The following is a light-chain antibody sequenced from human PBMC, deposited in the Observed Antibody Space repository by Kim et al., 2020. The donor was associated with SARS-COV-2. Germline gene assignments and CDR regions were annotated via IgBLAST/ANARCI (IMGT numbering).Light chain of an antibody. CDR3: CSYAGSSTFVV. J-gene: IGLJ2*01. CDR2: EVN. Sequence: QSALTQPASVSGSPGQSITISCTETSSDVGSYNLVSWSQQHPGKAPKLMIYEVNKRPSGVSNRFSGSKSGNTASLTISGLQAEDEADYYCCSYAGSSTFVVFGGGTQLTVL. CDR1: SSDVGSYNL. V-gene: IGLV2-23*02.